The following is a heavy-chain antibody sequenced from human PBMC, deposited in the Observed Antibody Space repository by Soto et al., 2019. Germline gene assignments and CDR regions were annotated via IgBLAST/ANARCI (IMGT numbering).Heavy chain of an antibody. CDR2: ISAYNGNT. Sequence: ASVKVSCKASGYTFTSYGISWVRQARGQGLEWMGWISAYNGNTNYAQKLQGRVTMTTDTSTSTAYMELRSLRSDDTAVYYCARDRKVYYYDSSWASGNYYFDYWGQGTLVTVSS. D-gene: IGHD3-22*01. CDR3: ARDRKVYYYDSSWASGNYYFDY. V-gene: IGHV1-18*01. J-gene: IGHJ4*02. CDR1: GYTFTSYG.